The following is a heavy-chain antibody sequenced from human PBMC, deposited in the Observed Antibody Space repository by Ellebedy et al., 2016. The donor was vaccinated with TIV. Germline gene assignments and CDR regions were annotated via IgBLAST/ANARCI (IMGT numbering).Heavy chain of an antibody. J-gene: IGHJ4*02. V-gene: IGHV4-59*12. CDR1: SGSLSNYY. Sequence: MPSETLSLTCNVSSGSLSNYYWSWIRQPPGKGLEWIGYIFYSGSTNYNPSLKSRVTISVDTSKNHFSLKMTSVTAADAAVYFCARGVDSRKQGYWGQGTLVTVSS. D-gene: IGHD5-12*01. CDR3: ARGVDSRKQGY. CDR2: IFYSGST.